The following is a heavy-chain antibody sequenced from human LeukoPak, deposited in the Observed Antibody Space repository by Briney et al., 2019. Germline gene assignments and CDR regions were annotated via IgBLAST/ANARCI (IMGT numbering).Heavy chain of an antibody. CDR2: ISGSGGST. CDR1: GFTFSSYA. V-gene: IGHV3-23*01. CDR3: AKESSPNVVVVGFDY. J-gene: IGHJ4*02. Sequence: PGGSLRLSCAASGFTFSSYAMSWVPQAPGKGLEWVSAISGSGGSTYYADPVKGRFTISRDNSKNTLYLQMNSLRAEDTAVYYWAKESSPNVVVVGFDYWGQGTLVTVSS. D-gene: IGHD2-15*01.